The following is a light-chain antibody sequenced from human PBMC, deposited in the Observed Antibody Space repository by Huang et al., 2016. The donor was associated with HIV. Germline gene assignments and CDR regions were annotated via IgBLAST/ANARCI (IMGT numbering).Light chain of an antibody. CDR3: QQYNSWPPLT. CDR2: GAS. V-gene: IGKV3-15*01. CDR1: QNITNK. Sequence: ELVMTQSPATLSVSPGERATLSCRASQNITNKLAWYQQIPGQAPRLLIYGASTRATGFPARFSGSGSGTEFTLTISSLQSEDFALYYCQQYNSWPPLTFGGGTKVEIK. J-gene: IGKJ4*01.